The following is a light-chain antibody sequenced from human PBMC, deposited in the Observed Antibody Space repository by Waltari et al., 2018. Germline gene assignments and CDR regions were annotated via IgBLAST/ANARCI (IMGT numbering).Light chain of an antibody. V-gene: IGLV2-14*03. Sequence: QSALSQPASVSGSPGPSITISCTGTSSAIGGHSSVSWYQQHPGKAPKLMIYDVRNRPSGVSYRFSGSKSANTASLTISGLQAEDEADYYCSSYTDSFTVVFGGGTRLTVL. CDR3: SSYTDSFTVV. CDR2: DVR. CDR1: SSAIGGHSS. J-gene: IGLJ3*02.